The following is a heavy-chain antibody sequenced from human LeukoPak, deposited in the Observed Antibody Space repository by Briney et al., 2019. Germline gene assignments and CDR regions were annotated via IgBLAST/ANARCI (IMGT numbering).Heavy chain of an antibody. CDR2: ISSSSSTI. D-gene: IGHD3-3*01. J-gene: IGHJ4*02. Sequence: GGSLRLSCAASGFTVSSYSMNWVRQAPGKGLEWVSYISSSSSTIYYADSVKGRFTISRDNAKNSLYLQMNSLRAEDTAVYYCARDYTYDFWSGLGDWGQGTLVTVSS. CDR1: GFTVSSYS. V-gene: IGHV3-48*01. CDR3: ARDYTYDFWSGLGD.